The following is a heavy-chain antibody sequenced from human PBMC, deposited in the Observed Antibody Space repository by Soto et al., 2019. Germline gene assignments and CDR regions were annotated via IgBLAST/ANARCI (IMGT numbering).Heavy chain of an antibody. J-gene: IGHJ3*02. D-gene: IGHD3-16*02. CDR3: ARAFPDWVSGSYQDAFDI. V-gene: IGHV4-61*01. CDR1: GVSVSSGTYY. CDR2: ITYSGST. Sequence: SETLSLTCTVSGVSVSSGTYYWNWIRQPPGKGLEWIGYITYSGSTNYNPSLRSRVTMSVYASKNQFSLKLSSVTAADTAVYYCARAFPDWVSGSYQDAFDIWGQGTMVTVSS.